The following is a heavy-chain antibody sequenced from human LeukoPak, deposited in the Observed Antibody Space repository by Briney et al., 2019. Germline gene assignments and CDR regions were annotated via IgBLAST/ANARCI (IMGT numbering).Heavy chain of an antibody. V-gene: IGHV3-23*01. CDR1: GFAFSDYA. CDR3: AKGSNWDTTNFDY. Sequence: QPGGSLRLSCAASGFAFSDYAMTWVRQAPGKGLEWVSAMTGTGGHTFYAYSVKGRFTISRDNSKNTLFLQVNSLRAEDTAVYYCAKGSNWDTTNFDYWGQGTLVTVSS. J-gene: IGHJ4*02. D-gene: IGHD1-14*01. CDR2: MTGTGGHT.